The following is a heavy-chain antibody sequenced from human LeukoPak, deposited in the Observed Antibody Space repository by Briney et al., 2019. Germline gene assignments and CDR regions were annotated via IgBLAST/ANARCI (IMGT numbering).Heavy chain of an antibody. CDR3: AKGGARLRSYYFDY. J-gene: IGHJ4*02. CDR2: VRYDGSQK. CDR1: GFTFSSYD. Sequence: QAGGSLRLSCAASGFTFSSYDMYWVRQAPGKGLDWVAFVRYDGSQKYYADSVKGRFTLSRDNSKNTLYLQMNSLRAEDTAVFYCAKGGARLRSYYFDYWGQGTLVTVSS. V-gene: IGHV3-30*02. D-gene: IGHD1-26*01.